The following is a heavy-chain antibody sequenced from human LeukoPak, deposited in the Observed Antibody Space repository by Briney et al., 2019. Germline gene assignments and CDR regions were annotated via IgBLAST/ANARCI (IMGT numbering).Heavy chain of an antibody. D-gene: IGHD6-19*01. Sequence: GGSLRLSCAASGFTFSSYSMNWVRQAPGKGLEWVSSISSSSSYIYYADSVKGRFTISRDNAKNSLYLQMNSLRAEDTAVYYCARSDSISSGYLYWGQGTLVTVSS. CDR2: ISSSSSYI. V-gene: IGHV3-21*01. CDR3: ARSDSISSGYLY. J-gene: IGHJ4*02. CDR1: GFTFSSYS.